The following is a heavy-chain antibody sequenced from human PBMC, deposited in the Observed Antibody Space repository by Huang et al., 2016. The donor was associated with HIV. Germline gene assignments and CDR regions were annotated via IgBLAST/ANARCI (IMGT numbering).Heavy chain of an antibody. CDR1: GYTFSNYG. CDR3: ARGPLFGDREYFQH. J-gene: IGHJ1*01. D-gene: IGHD2-21*02. V-gene: IGHV1-18*04. Sequence: QVQLVQSGAEVKKPGASVKVSCKASGYTFSNYGIRGVRQVPGQGLEWMGGISAHKTDSTYAQNLQGRVTLTTDTSTSTAYLELTSLRSDDTAVYYCARGPLFGDREYFQHWGQGTLVTVSS. CDR2: ISAHKTDS.